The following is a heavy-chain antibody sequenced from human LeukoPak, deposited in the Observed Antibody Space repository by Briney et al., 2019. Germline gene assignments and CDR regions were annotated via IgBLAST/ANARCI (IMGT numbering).Heavy chain of an antibody. Sequence: GGSLRLSCEASGFIFSKYAMSLVRQAPGKGLEWVSTIDNGGPTYCPDSLKGRFTISRDNSKNTLYLQMNSLRAEDTATYYCAKSRGSGTYCFDCWGQGTLVTVSS. J-gene: IGHJ4*02. CDR2: IDNGGPT. CDR1: GFIFSKYA. V-gene: IGHV3-23*01. D-gene: IGHD3-10*01. CDR3: AKSRGSGTYCFDC.